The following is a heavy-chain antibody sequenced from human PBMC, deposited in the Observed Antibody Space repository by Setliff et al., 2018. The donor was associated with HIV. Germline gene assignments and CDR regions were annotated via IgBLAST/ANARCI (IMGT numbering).Heavy chain of an antibody. Sequence: PGGSLRLSCVASGLPFYNYWMTWLRRAPGRGLEWVANIKQDGSDMHDIESVKGRFTIFRDNAKNSVFLQMNSLRAEDTGVYYCATQTGFYNSHWYDYWGQGTMVTVSS. V-gene: IGHV3-7*01. CDR1: GLPFYNYW. J-gene: IGHJ4*02. CDR3: ATQTGFYNSHWYDY. CDR2: IKQDGSDM. D-gene: IGHD6-13*01.